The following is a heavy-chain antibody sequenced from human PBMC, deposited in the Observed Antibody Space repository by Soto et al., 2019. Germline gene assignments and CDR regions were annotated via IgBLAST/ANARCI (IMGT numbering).Heavy chain of an antibody. CDR2: ISSGSGTI. J-gene: IGHJ6*04. D-gene: IGHD3-10*02. CDR1: GLTFSTYG. V-gene: IGHV3-48*02. CDR3: AGGLGFYFVWRAVAPKYDHFYYGFDG. Sequence: GGSLRPSCAASGLTFSTYGMNWVRQAPGKGLEWVSYISSGSGTIDYADSVRGRFTISRDNGKSSLYLHMNGLRDEVTGVYFCAGGLGFYFVWRAVAPKYDHFYYGFDGWGEGTTVTVSS.